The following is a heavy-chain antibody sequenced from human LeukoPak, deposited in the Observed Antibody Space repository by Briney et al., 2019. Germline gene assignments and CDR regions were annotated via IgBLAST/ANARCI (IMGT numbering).Heavy chain of an antibody. Sequence: SETLSLTCAVYGGSFSGYYWSWIRQPPGKGLEWIGEINHSGSTNYNPSLKSRVTISVDASKNQFSLKLSSVTAADTAVYYCARGPHSSGYYYYYYYGMDVWGQGTTVTVSS. CDR3: ARGPHSSGYYYYYYYGMDV. V-gene: IGHV4-34*01. D-gene: IGHD3-22*01. CDR1: GGSFSGYY. CDR2: INHSGST. J-gene: IGHJ6*02.